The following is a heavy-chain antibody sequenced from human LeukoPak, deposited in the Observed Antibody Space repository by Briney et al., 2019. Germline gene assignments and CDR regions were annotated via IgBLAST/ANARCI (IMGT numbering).Heavy chain of an antibody. Sequence: SVKVSCKASGGTFSSYVISGVRQAPGQGLEWMGRIIPIFGIANYAQKFQGRVTITADKSTSTAYMELSSLRSEDTAVYYCAIGGTKWEPDFDYWGQGTLVTVSS. D-gene: IGHD1-26*01. CDR1: GGTFSSYV. CDR3: AIGGTKWEPDFDY. J-gene: IGHJ4*02. V-gene: IGHV1-69*04. CDR2: IIPIFGIA.